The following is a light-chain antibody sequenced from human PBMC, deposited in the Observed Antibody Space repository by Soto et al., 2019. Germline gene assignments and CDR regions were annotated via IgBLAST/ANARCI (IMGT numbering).Light chain of an antibody. CDR1: SSDVGGYNY. J-gene: IGLJ1*01. V-gene: IGLV2-14*01. CDR2: EVS. Sequence: QSALTQPASVSGSPGQSITISCTGTSSDVGGYNYVSWYQQHPGKAPKLMIYEVSNRPSGVSNRFSGSKSGNTASLTISGLQAEDEADYYCSAYTSRTFGTGTKVTVL. CDR3: SAYTSRT.